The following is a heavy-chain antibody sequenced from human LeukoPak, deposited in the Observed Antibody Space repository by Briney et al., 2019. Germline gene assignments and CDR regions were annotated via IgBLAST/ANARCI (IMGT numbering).Heavy chain of an antibody. CDR1: GLTFNNYA. D-gene: IGHD3-22*01. J-gene: IGHJ4*02. CDR2: ISGRGASK. V-gene: IGHV3-23*01. CDR3: AKENWGYNWKYDSSGSGINY. Sequence: PGGSLRLSCAVSGLTFNNYAMSWVRQAPGKGLEWVSGISGRGASKYYADSVKGRFTISRDNSKNTLYLQMNSLRAEDTAIYYCAKENWGYNWKYDSSGSGINYWGQGTLVTFSS.